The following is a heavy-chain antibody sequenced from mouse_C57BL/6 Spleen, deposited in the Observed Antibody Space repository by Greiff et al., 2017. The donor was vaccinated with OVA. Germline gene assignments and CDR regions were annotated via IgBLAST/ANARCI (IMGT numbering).Heavy chain of an antibody. CDR2: IYWDDDK. Sequence: QVTLKVSGPGILQPSQTLSLTCSSSGFSLSTSGMGVSWLRQPSGKGLEWLAHIYWDDDKRYNPSLKSRLIISKETSRNQVFLKNTSVDTADTSTYYCARRGDYYGSSSYYYAMDYWGQGTSVTVSS. CDR1: GFSLSTSGMG. D-gene: IGHD1-1*01. J-gene: IGHJ4*01. V-gene: IGHV8-12*01. CDR3: ARRGDYYGSSSYYYAMDY.